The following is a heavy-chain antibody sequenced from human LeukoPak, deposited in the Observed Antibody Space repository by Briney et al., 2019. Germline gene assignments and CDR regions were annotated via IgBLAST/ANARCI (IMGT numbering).Heavy chain of an antibody. Sequence: SETLSLTCAVYGGSFSGYYWSWIRQPPGKGLEWIGEINHSGSTNYNPSLKSRVTISVDTSKNQFSLKLSSVTAADTAVYYCASLYDSSGYGSYHFDYWGQGTLVTVPS. V-gene: IGHV4-34*01. J-gene: IGHJ4*02. CDR2: INHSGST. CDR3: ASLYDSSGYGSYHFDY. D-gene: IGHD3-22*01. CDR1: GGSFSGYY.